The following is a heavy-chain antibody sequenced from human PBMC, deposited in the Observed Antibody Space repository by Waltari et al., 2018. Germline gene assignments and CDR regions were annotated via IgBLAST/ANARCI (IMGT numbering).Heavy chain of an antibody. CDR3: AFDGSGSEDYFDF. D-gene: IGHD3-10*01. J-gene: IGHJ4*02. V-gene: IGHV1-69*01. CDR1: GGTFNNSG. CDR2: VIPVRGAD. Sequence: VQLVQSGAEVKKPGSSVKVSCKVSGGTFNNSGISWVRQAPGQGLEWMGGVIPVRGADNYAKKFQGRVIISADESSGTVYMELSSLRSGDTAIYYCAFDGSGSEDYFDFWGQGTLVTVSS.